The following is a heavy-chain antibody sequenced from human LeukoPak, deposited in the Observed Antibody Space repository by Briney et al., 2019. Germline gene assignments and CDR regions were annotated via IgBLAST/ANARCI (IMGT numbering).Heavy chain of an antibody. Sequence: GESLKISCKGSGYSFTSYWIGWVRQMPGKGLEWMGIIYPGDSDTRYSPSFQGQVTISADKSISTAYLQWSSLKASDTAMYYCARQGPPYYDFWSAGFVYWGQGTLVTVSS. CDR3: ARQGPPYYDFWSAGFVY. CDR1: GYSFTSYW. CDR2: IYPGDSDT. V-gene: IGHV5-51*01. D-gene: IGHD3-3*01. J-gene: IGHJ4*02.